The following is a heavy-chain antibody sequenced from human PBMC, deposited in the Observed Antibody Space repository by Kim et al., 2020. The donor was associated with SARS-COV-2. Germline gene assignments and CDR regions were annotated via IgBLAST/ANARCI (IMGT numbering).Heavy chain of an antibody. V-gene: IGHV3-23*01. Sequence: GGSLRLSCAASGFTFSSYAMSWVLQAPGKGLEWVSAISGSGGSTYYADSVKSRFTISRDNSKNTLYLQMNSLRAEDTAVDYCAKDRVRIAADAGHYYGMDVWGQGTTVTVSS. CDR1: GFTFSSYA. D-gene: IGHD6-13*01. J-gene: IGHJ6*02. CDR2: ISGSGGST. CDR3: AKDRVRIAADAGHYYGMDV.